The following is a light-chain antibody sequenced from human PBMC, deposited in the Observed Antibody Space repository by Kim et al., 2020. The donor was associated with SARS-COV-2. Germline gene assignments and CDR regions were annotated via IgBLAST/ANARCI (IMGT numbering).Light chain of an antibody. CDR2: QDS. Sequence: SGSLGQTASITCSGDKLGDKYACWYQQKPCQSPVLVIYQDSKRPSGIPERFSGSNSGNTATLTISGTQAMDEADYYCQAWDSSTAVFGGGTQLTVL. CDR1: KLGDKY. V-gene: IGLV3-1*01. J-gene: IGLJ3*02. CDR3: QAWDSSTAV.